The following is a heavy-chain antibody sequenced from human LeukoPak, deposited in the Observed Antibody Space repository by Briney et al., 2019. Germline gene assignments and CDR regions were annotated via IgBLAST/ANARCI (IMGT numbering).Heavy chain of an antibody. J-gene: IGHJ6*03. Sequence: PGGSLRLSCAASGFTFSTYAMHWVRQAPGKGLEWVALISYDGSNKYFPDSVKGRFTISRDNSKNTLYQQMNSLRAEDTAVYYCARTLGIAARGYYMDVWGKGTTVTVSS. D-gene: IGHD6-13*01. CDR2: ISYDGSNK. CDR3: ARTLGIAARGYYMDV. V-gene: IGHV3-30*04. CDR1: GFTFSTYA.